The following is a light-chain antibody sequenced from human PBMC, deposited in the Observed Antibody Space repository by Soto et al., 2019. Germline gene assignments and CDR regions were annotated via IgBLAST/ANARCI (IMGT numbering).Light chain of an antibody. CDR3: QSYASSLSGWV. CDR2: GNS. V-gene: IGLV1-40*01. CDR1: SSNIGAGYD. J-gene: IGLJ3*02. Sequence: QAVVTQPPSVSGAPGQRVTISCTGSSSNIGAGYDVHWYQQLPGTAPKLLIYGNSNRPSGVPDRFSGSKSGTSASLAITGLQAEDEAEYYCQSYASSLSGWVFGGGTKLTVL.